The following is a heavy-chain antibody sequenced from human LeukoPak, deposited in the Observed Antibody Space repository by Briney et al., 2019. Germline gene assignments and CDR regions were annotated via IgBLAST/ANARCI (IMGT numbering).Heavy chain of an antibody. Sequence: SENLSLTCTVSGVSISSHYWSWVRQPPGKGLEWVGYIYYSGSTNYNPSLKSRVTISVDTSKNQFSLKLSSVTAADTAVYYCARAVVPAALYYYYYMDVWGKGATVTVSS. D-gene: IGHD2-2*01. J-gene: IGHJ6*03. V-gene: IGHV4-59*11. CDR2: IYYSGST. CDR3: ARAVVPAALYYYYYMDV. CDR1: GVSISSHY.